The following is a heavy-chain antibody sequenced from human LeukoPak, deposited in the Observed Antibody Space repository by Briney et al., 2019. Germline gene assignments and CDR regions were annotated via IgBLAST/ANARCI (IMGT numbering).Heavy chain of an antibody. Sequence: SETLSLTCTISGDSISSYYWSWIRQPPGKGLEWIGYIFYSGSTNYNPSLKSRVTMSVDTSKNQFSLKLSSVTAADTAVYYCARDRYYYDSSGYRFDPWGQGTLVTVSS. V-gene: IGHV4-59*12. CDR1: GDSISSYY. D-gene: IGHD3-22*01. CDR3: ARDRYYYDSSGYRFDP. J-gene: IGHJ5*02. CDR2: IFYSGST.